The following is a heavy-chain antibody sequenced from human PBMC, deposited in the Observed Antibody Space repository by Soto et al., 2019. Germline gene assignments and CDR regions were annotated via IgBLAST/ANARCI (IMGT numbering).Heavy chain of an antibody. D-gene: IGHD4-17*01. CDR1: GGSISSSSYY. CDR3: ARGLTTVVTQRYFDY. Sequence: SETLSLTCTVSGGSISSSSYYWGWIRQPPGKGLEWIGSIYYSGSTYYNPSLKSRVTISVDTSTNQFSLKLSSVTAADTAVYYCARGLTTVVTQRYFDYWGQGTLVTVS. V-gene: IGHV4-39*07. J-gene: IGHJ4*02. CDR2: IYYSGST.